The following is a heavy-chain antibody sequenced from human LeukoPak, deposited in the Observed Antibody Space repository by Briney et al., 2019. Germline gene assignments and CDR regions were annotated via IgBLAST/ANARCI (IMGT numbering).Heavy chain of an antibody. Sequence: PGGSLRLSCAASGFTFSSYAMSWVRQAPGKGLEWVSGISDSGGSTYYEDSVKGRFTISRDNSKNTLYLQMNSLRAEDTAVYYCAKNRMGPIWFGELLFDYWGQGTLVTVSS. J-gene: IGHJ4*02. V-gene: IGHV3-23*01. CDR1: GFTFSSYA. CDR3: AKNRMGPIWFGELLFDY. CDR2: ISDSGGST. D-gene: IGHD3-10*01.